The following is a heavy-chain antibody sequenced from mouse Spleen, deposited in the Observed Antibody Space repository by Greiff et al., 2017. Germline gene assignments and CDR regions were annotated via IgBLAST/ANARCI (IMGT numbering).Heavy chain of an antibody. CDR1: GFSFNTYA. D-gene: IGHD1-1*01. Sequence: EVKLVESGGGLVQPKGSLKLSCAASGFSFNTYAMNWVRQAPGKGLEWVARIRSKSNNYATYYADSVKDRFTISRDDSESMLYLQMNNLKTEDTAMYYCVRVYYGSPYAMDYWGQGTSVTVSS. CDR3: VRVYYGSPYAMDY. CDR2: IRSKSNNYAT. J-gene: IGHJ4*01. V-gene: IGHV10-1*01.